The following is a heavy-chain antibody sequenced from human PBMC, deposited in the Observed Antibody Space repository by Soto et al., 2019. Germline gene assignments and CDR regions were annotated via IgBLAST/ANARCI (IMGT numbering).Heavy chain of an antibody. CDR3: ARLSAAHYESGRGGLDI. CDR1: GGSISSGHYY. Sequence: SETPSLTCTVSGGSISSGHYYWGWIRQPPGKGLEWIGSFYNSGSSYYNPSLKSRVTMSVDTSKNQFSLKLMSVTAADTAVYYCARLSAAHYESGRGGLDIWGQGTMVTVSS. D-gene: IGHD3-10*01. CDR2: FYNSGSS. V-gene: IGHV4-39*01. J-gene: IGHJ3*02.